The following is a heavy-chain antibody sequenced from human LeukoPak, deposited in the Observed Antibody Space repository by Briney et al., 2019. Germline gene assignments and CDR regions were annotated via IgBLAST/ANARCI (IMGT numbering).Heavy chain of an antibody. CDR2: MNPNSGNT. J-gene: IGHJ4*02. CDR1: GYTFTSYD. D-gene: IGHD2-15*01. V-gene: IGHV1-8*01. Sequence: ASVKVSCKASGYTFTSYDINWVRQATGQGLEWMGWMNPNSGNTGYAQKFQGRVTMTRNTSISTAYMELSSLRSEDPAVYYCARGLPMVVDGHLEVDYWGQGTLVTVSS. CDR3: ARGLPMVVDGHLEVDY.